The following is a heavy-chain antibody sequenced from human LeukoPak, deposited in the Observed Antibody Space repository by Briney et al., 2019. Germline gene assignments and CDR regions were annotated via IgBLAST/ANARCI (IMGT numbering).Heavy chain of an antibody. D-gene: IGHD3-10*02. CDR1: GFNFGDYA. V-gene: IGHV3-23*01. CDR3: AELGITMIGGV. Sequence: GGSLRLSCTTSGFNFGDYAMTWVRQAPGKGLEWVSAISGSGGSTYYADSVKGRFTISRDNSKNTLYLQMNSLRAEDTAVYYCAELGITMIGGVWGKGTTVTISS. J-gene: IGHJ6*04. CDR2: ISGSGGST.